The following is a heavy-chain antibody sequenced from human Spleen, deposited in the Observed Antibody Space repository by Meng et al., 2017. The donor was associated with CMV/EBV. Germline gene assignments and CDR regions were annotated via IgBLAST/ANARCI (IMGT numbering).Heavy chain of an antibody. CDR3: ARARDFWTDKNAFDI. CDR1: GYTFTGFY. D-gene: IGHD3/OR15-3a*01. Sequence: ASVKVSCKASGYTFTGFYMHWVRQAPGQCLEWMGWINPNGDATKYAHNFQGRVTMTRDTSISTAYMELRRLRSEDTAVDYCARARDFWTDKNAFDIWGRGTMVTVSS. J-gene: IGHJ3*02. CDR2: INPNGDAT. V-gene: IGHV1-2*02.